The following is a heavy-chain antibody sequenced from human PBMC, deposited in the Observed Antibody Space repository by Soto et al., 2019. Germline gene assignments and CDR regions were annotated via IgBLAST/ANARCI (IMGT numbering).Heavy chain of an antibody. V-gene: IGHV1-69*13. D-gene: IGHD4-17*01. Sequence: SVKVSCKASGGTFSSYAISWVRQAPGQGLEWMGGIIPIFGTANYAQKFQGRVTITADESTSTAYMELSGLRSEDTAVYYCARAPTTVTNLYYFDYWGQGTLVTVSS. J-gene: IGHJ4*02. CDR3: ARAPTTVTNLYYFDY. CDR1: GGTFSSYA. CDR2: IIPIFGTA.